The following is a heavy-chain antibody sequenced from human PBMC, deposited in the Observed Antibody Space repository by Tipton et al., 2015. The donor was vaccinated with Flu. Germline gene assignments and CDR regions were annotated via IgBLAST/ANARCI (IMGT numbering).Heavy chain of an antibody. CDR1: GFTFSTSD. Sequence: SLRLSCVASGFTFSTSDMAWVRQAPGKGLQWVSLISGSGGRTHYADSVRGRFTISRDNSKNTLFLQMDNLSPEDTAVYYCARSRIPEPSPFYWGQGTRVTVSS. CDR2: ISGSGGRT. J-gene: IGHJ4*02. CDR3: ARSRIPEPSPFY. V-gene: IGHV3-23*01. D-gene: IGHD1-14*01.